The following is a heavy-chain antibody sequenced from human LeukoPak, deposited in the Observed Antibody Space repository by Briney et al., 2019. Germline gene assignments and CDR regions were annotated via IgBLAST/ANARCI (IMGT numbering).Heavy chain of an antibody. J-gene: IGHJ6*03. D-gene: IGHD2-2*01. CDR2: ISYDGSNK. V-gene: IGHV3-30*04. Sequence: GGSLRLSCGASGFTFSSYSMHWVRQAPGKGLEWVAVISYDGSNKYYADSVKGRFTISRDNSKNTLYLQMNSLRAEDTAVYYCAKGLVVPAAMRVDYMDVWGKGTTVTVSS. CDR1: GFTFSSYS. CDR3: AKGLVVPAAMRVDYMDV.